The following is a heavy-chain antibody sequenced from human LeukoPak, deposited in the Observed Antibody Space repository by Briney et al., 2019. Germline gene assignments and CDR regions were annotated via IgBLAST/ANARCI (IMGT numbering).Heavy chain of an antibody. Sequence: SETLSLTCSVSGYSISYGYFWAWIRQPPGKGLEWIGSVYHSGSTHYTPSFKSRVTISLDTSKNHFSQKLTSVTAADTAVYFCASLTRDGYHFEWWGRGTLVTVSS. CDR3: ASLTRDGYHFEW. J-gene: IGHJ4*02. V-gene: IGHV4-38-2*02. D-gene: IGHD6-13*01. CDR2: VYHSGST. CDR1: GYSISYGYF.